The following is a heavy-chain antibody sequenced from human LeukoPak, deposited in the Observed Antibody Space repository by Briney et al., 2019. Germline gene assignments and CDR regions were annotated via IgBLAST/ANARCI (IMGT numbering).Heavy chain of an antibody. D-gene: IGHD6-19*01. J-gene: IGHJ4*02. CDR1: GFTFSSYA. CDR3: ARNSGWYGVS. Sequence: PGGSLRLSCAASGFTFSSYAMSWVRPAPGKGLGVVSVISGSGGSTYDADSGRGRVTISRDNSKNTLYLQLSSLRGDDTAVYYCARNSGWYGVSWGQGTLVTVSS. V-gene: IGHV3-23*01. CDR2: ISGSGGST.